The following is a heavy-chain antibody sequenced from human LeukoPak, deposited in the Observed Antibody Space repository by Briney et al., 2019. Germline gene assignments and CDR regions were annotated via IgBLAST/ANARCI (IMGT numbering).Heavy chain of an antibody. V-gene: IGHV3-7*01. J-gene: IGHJ4*02. D-gene: IGHD3-3*01. CDR3: ARDGPEEWPIGY. CDR1: GFTFSSKW. Sequence: PGRSLRLSCAASGFTFSSKWMSWVRQAPGKGLEWVANIKYDGSEKYYVDSVKGRFTISRDNAKNSLYLQMNSLRAEDTAVYYCARDGPEEWPIGYWGQGTLVTVSS. CDR2: IKYDGSEK.